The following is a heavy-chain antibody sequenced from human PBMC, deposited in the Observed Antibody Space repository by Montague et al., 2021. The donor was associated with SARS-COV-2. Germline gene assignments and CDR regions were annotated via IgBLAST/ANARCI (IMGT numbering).Heavy chain of an antibody. D-gene: IGHD3-22*01. J-gene: IGHJ4*02. CDR3: ARHGKTRIAMIVVVIGYFDH. V-gene: IGHV4-39*01. Sequence: SETLSLTCTVSGSSISSSSYYWGWIRQPPGKGLEWIGSIYYSGSTYYNPSLKSRVTISVDTSKNQFSLKLSSVTAADTAVYYCARHGKTRIAMIVVVIGYFDHWGQGTLVTVSS. CDR2: IYYSGST. CDR1: GSSISSSSYY.